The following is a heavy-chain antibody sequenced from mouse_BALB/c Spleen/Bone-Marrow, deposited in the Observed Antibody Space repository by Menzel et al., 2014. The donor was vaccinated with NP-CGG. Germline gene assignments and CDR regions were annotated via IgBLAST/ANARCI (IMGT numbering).Heavy chain of an antibody. V-gene: IGHV1-15*01. J-gene: IGHJ3*01. D-gene: IGHD4-1*01. CDR1: GYTFTDYE. CDR3: TRRTGDPY. Sequence: VQLQQSGAELVRPGASVTLSCKASGYTFTDYEMHWVKQTPVHGLEWIGAIDPETGGTAYNQKFKGKATLTADKSSSTAYMELRSLTSEGSAVYYCTRRTGDPYWGQGTLVTVSA. CDR2: IDPETGGT.